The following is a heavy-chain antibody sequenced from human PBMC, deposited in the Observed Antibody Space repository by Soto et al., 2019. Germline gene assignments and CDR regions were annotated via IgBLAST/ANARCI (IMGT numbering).Heavy chain of an antibody. Sequence: GGSLRLSCAASGFTFSSYAMHWVRQAPGKGLEWVAVISYDGSNKYYADSVKGRFTISRDNSKNTLYLQMNSLRAEDTAVYYCARVGATEYFQHWGQGTLVTVSS. CDR2: ISYDGSNK. CDR3: ARVGATEYFQH. J-gene: IGHJ1*01. CDR1: GFTFSSYA. D-gene: IGHD1-26*01. V-gene: IGHV3-30*04.